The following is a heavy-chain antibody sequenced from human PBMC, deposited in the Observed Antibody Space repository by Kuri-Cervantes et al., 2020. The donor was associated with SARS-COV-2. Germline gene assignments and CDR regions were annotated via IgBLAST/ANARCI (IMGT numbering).Heavy chain of an antibody. Sequence: GESLKISCAASGFTFSSYSMNWVRQAPGKGLEWVSSISSSSSYIYYADSVKGRFTISRDNAKNSLYLQMNSLRAEDTAVYYCARGISYSGCDLDYWGQGTLVTVSS. D-gene: IGHD5-12*01. V-gene: IGHV3-21*01. CDR3: ARGISYSGCDLDY. J-gene: IGHJ4*02. CDR2: ISSSSSYI. CDR1: GFTFSSYS.